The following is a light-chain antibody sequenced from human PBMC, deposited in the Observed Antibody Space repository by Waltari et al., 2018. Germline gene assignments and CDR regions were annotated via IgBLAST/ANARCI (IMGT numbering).Light chain of an antibody. CDR1: NIGSKR. CDR2: DDS. J-gene: IGLJ1*01. V-gene: IGLV3-21*03. Sequence: SYVLTQPPSVSVAPGTTARITCGGNNIGSKRVPWYQQKPGQAPVLGVYDDSDRPSGIPERFSGSNSGNTATLTISRVEAGDEADYYCQVWDSSSDHYVFGTGTKVTVL. CDR3: QVWDSSSDHYV.